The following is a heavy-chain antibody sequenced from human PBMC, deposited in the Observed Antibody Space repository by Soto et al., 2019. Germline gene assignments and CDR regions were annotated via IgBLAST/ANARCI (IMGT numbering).Heavy chain of an antibody. CDR2: ISSSGSNI. CDR3: ARDDYVWGSYRPFDY. Sequence: EVQLVESGGGLVQPGGSLRLSCAASGFTFSSYEMNWVRQAPGKGLEWVSYISSSGSNIYYADSVKGRFTISRDNAKNSLYLQMNSLRAEDTAVYYCARDDYVWGSYRPFDYWGQGTLVTVSS. J-gene: IGHJ4*02. V-gene: IGHV3-48*03. CDR1: GFTFSSYE. D-gene: IGHD3-16*02.